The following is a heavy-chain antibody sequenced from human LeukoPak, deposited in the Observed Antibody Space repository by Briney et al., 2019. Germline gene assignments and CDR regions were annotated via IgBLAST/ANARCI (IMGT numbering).Heavy chain of an antibody. J-gene: IGHJ4*02. CDR3: ARASRDGYNQNFDH. D-gene: IGHD5-24*01. V-gene: IGHV5-51*01. CDR1: GYSFSCYW. Sequence: PGESLKISCKGLGYSFSCYWNAWVRQRPGKGLEWMGIIYPGGSETRYDPSFQGQVTISADMSTSTAYLQWSSLRASDTAMYYCARASRDGYNQNFDHWGQGTLVTVSS. CDR2: IYPGGSET.